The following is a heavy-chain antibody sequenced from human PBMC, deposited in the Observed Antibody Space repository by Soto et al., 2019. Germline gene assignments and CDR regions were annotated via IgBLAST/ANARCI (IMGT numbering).Heavy chain of an antibody. V-gene: IGHV1-8*01. Sequence: GASVKVSCKASGYTFTSYDINWVRQATGQGLEWMGWMNPNSGNTGYAQKFQGRVTMTRNTSISTAYMELSSLRSEDTAVYYCARKGYSYGYYYYYGMDGWGQGTTVTVSS. J-gene: IGHJ6*02. CDR1: GYTFTSYD. CDR3: ARKGYSYGYYYYYGMDG. CDR2: MNPNSGNT. D-gene: IGHD5-18*01.